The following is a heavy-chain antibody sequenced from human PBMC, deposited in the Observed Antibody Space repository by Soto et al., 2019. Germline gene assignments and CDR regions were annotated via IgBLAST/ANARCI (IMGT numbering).Heavy chain of an antibody. J-gene: IGHJ2*01. CDR3: ARGWYFGGDCYELYFDL. V-gene: IGHV3-33*01. Sequence: QVQLVESGGGVVQPGRSLRLSCAASGFTFSSYGMHWVSQAPGKGLEWVAVIWYDGSNKYYADSVKGRFTISRDNSKNTLYLQMNSLRVEDTAVYYCARGWYFGGDCYELYFDLWGRGTLFTVSS. CDR1: GFTFSSYG. CDR2: IWYDGSNK. D-gene: IGHD2-21*02.